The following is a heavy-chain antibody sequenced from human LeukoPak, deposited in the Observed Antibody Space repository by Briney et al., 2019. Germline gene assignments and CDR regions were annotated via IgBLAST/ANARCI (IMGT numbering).Heavy chain of an antibody. CDR1: GGSISSGGYY. CDR2: IYYSGST. CDR3: ARDEYYYGSGKRKNYGMDV. J-gene: IGHJ6*02. V-gene: IGHV4-31*03. Sequence: SQTLSLTCTVSGGSISSGGYYWSWIRQHPGKGLEWIGYIYYSGSTYYNPSLKSRVTIPVDTSKNQFSLKLSSVTAADTAVYYCARDEYYYGSGKRKNYGMDVWGQGTTVTVSS. D-gene: IGHD3-10*01.